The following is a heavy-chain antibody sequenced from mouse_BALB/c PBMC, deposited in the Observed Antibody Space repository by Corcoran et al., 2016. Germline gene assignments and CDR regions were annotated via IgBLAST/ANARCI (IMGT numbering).Heavy chain of an antibody. Sequence: EVQLKQSGTELVKQGASVKLSCTASGFNIKDTYMHWVKQRPEQGLEWIGRIDPANGNTKYDPKFQGKATITADTSSNTAYLQLSSLTSEDTAVYYCARWDWYFDVWGAGTTVTVSS. CDR3: ARWDWYFDV. CDR1: GFNIKDTY. J-gene: IGHJ1*01. V-gene: IGHV14-3*02. CDR2: IDPANGNT.